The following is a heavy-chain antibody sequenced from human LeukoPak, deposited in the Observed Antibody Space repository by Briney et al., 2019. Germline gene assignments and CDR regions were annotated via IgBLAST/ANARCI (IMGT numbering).Heavy chain of an antibody. J-gene: IGHJ4*02. D-gene: IGHD3-22*01. CDR1: GFTFSSYS. V-gene: IGHV3-48*04. Sequence: QSGGSLRLSCAASGFTFSSYSMNWVRQAPGKGLEWVSYISSSGSTIYYADSVKGRFTISRDNAKNSLYLQMNSLRAEDTAVYYCARGGLLYYYDSSGSSTFDYWGQGTLVTVSS. CDR2: ISSSGSTI. CDR3: ARGGLLYYYDSSGSSTFDY.